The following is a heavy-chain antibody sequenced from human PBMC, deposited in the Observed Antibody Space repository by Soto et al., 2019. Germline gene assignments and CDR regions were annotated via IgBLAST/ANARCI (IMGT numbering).Heavy chain of an antibody. D-gene: IGHD4-17*01. CDR3: ARDPDYGGNSGLDLVGY. CDR2: IFPDFGTA. CDR1: GGSFNNFP. Sequence: HVQLVQSGAEVKKAGSSVMVSCKASGGSFNNFPINWVRQAPGQGLEWMGGIFPDFGTATYAQKFQGRVTITADRSTRTAYIELSSLTSEDTAVYYCARDPDYGGNSGLDLVGYWGQGTPVTVSS. V-gene: IGHV1-69*06. J-gene: IGHJ4*02.